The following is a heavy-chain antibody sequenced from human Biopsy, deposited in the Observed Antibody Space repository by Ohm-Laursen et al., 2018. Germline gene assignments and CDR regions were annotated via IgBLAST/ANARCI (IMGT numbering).Heavy chain of an antibody. Sequence: GASVKVSCKAFGYTFITYYVNWVRQAPGQGLEWMGKINPSGGSTSYAQKFQGRVTMTRDTSTTTVYMELSSLRSEDTAVYYGARGRIGGRGDPPDCWGQGTLVTVSS. D-gene: IGHD3-10*01. CDR2: INPSGGST. V-gene: IGHV1-46*01. CDR1: GYTFITYY. J-gene: IGHJ4*02. CDR3: ARGRIGGRGDPPDC.